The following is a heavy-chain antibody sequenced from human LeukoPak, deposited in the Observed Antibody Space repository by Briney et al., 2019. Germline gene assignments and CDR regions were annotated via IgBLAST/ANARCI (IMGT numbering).Heavy chain of an antibody. Sequence: GASVKVSCKVSGYTLTELSMHWVRQAPGKGLEWMEGFDPEDGETIYAQKFQGRVTMTEDTSTDTAYMELSSLRSEDTAVYYCARAPRLLWFGEPDAFDIWGQGTMVTVSS. J-gene: IGHJ3*02. V-gene: IGHV1-24*01. CDR1: GYTLTELS. CDR2: FDPEDGET. CDR3: ARAPRLLWFGEPDAFDI. D-gene: IGHD3-10*01.